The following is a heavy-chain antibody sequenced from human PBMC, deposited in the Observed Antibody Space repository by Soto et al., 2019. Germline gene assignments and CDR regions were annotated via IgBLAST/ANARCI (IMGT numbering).Heavy chain of an antibody. V-gene: IGHV3-48*03. D-gene: IGHD2-8*01. CDR3: ARGGVY. J-gene: IGHJ1*01. Sequence: GGSMRLSCEATGFTFSSHEMNWIRQTPGKRLEWIAKISGSGSTINYADSVKGRFTISRDNVQRTLHLQMDSLRVEDTGVYYCARGGVYWGRGTLVTVSS. CDR2: ISGSGSTI. CDR1: GFTFSSHE.